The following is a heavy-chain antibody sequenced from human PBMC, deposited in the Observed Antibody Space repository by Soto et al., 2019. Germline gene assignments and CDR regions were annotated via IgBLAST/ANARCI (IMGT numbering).Heavy chain of an antibody. D-gene: IGHD3-22*01. Sequence: GGSLRLSCAASGFTFCDYGMGWVRQAPGKGLEWVSGINWNGGSTGYADSVKGRFTISRDNAKNSLYLQMNSLRAEDTALYYCARDGPNYYDSSGYYGWGQGTLVTVSS. V-gene: IGHV3-20*04. CDR3: ARDGPNYYDSSGYYG. CDR2: INWNGGST. CDR1: GFTFCDYG. J-gene: IGHJ4*02.